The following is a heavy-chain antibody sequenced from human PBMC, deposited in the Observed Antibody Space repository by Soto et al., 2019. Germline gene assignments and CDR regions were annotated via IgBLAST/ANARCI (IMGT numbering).Heavy chain of an antibody. CDR2: IDPSDSYT. CDR3: ARDAPMPGANDYYYGMDV. D-gene: IGHD2-8*01. V-gene: IGHV5-10-1*01. Sequence: PGESLKISCKGSGYSFTSYWISWVRQMPGKGLEWMGRIDPSDSYTNYSPSFQGHVTISADKSISTAYLQWSSLKASDTAMYYCARDAPMPGANDYYYGMDVWGQGTPVTVSS. CDR1: GYSFTSYW. J-gene: IGHJ6*02.